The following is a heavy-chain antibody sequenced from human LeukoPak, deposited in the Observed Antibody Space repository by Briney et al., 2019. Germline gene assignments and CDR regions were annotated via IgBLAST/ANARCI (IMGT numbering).Heavy chain of an antibody. CDR3: ARHVAVAGTDAFDI. CDR1: GGSISSGSYY. D-gene: IGHD6-19*01. CDR2: IYYSGST. J-gene: IGHJ3*02. Sequence: SQTLSLTCTVSGGSISSGSYYWGWIRQPPGKGLEWIGSIYYSGSTYYNPSLKSRVTISVDTSKNQFSLKLSSVTAADTAVYYCARHVAVAGTDAFDIWGQGTMVTVSS. V-gene: IGHV4-39*01.